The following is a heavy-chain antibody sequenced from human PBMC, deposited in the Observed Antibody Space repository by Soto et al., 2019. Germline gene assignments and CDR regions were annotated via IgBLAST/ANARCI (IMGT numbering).Heavy chain of an antibody. CDR2: VYYSGST. J-gene: IGHJ4*02. CDR3: ARGRSHEWELLVQYFDY. V-gene: IGHV4-59*02. CDR1: GGSVSNSY. D-gene: IGHD1-26*01. Sequence: QVQLQESGPGLVKPSETLSLTCTVSGGSVSNSYWGWIRQPPGKGLEWVAYVYYSGSTNYNPSLGSRVTISVDKCKNQFSLKMTSVTGADTAVYYCARGRSHEWELLVQYFDYWGQGTLVTVSS.